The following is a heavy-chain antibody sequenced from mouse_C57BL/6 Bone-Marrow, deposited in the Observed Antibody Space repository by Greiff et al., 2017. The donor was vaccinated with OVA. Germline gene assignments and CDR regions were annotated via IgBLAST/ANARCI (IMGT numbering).Heavy chain of an antibody. V-gene: IGHV1-26*01. D-gene: IGHD2-4*01. CDR3: ARWGDYLYFDY. CDR2: INPNNGGT. CDR1: GYTFTDYY. J-gene: IGHJ2*01. Sequence: VQLQQSGPELVKPGASVKISCKASGYTFTDYYMNWVKQSHGKSLEWIGDINPNNGGTSYNQKFKGKATLTVDKSSSTAYMELRSLTSEDSAVYYCARWGDYLYFDYWGQGTTLTVSS.